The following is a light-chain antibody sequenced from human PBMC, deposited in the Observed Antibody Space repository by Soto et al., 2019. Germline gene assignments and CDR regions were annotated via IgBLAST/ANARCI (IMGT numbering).Light chain of an antibody. CDR1: QDISRY. V-gene: IGKV1-9*01. CDR2: AAS. Sequence: DIQLTQSPSFLSASVGDRVTITCRASQDISRYLAWYQQKPGEAPKFLIYAASTLRGGVPSRFSGSGSGTEFTLSISSLQPEPFATYCCQGLNHYPITFGQYTRLEI. J-gene: IGKJ5*01. CDR3: QGLNHYPIT.